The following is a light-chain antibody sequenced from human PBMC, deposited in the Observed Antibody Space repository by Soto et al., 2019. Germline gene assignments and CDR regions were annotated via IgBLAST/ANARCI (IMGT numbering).Light chain of an antibody. CDR3: QQRMNWPLT. Sequence: ETVMTQSPGTLSVSLWERATLSCRASQSVSIHLAWYQQKPGQAPRLLIYDTSTRATGIPARFSGSGSGTDFTLTISSLEPEDFAVYYCQQRMNWPLTFGQGTRLEIK. CDR2: DTS. V-gene: IGKV3-11*01. J-gene: IGKJ5*01. CDR1: QSVSIH.